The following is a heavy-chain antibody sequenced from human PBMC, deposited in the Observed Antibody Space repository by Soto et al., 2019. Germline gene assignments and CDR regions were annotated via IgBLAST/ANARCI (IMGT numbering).Heavy chain of an antibody. CDR1: GFTFSSYA. V-gene: IGHV3-23*01. Sequence: GGSLRLSCAASGFTFSSYAMSWVRQAPGKGLEWVSAISGSGGSTYYADSVKGRFTISRDNSKNTLYLQMNSLRAEDTAVYYCAKDRYYDILTGYYAFDIWDQGTMVTVSS. D-gene: IGHD3-9*01. CDR2: ISGSGGST. J-gene: IGHJ3*02. CDR3: AKDRYYDILTGYYAFDI.